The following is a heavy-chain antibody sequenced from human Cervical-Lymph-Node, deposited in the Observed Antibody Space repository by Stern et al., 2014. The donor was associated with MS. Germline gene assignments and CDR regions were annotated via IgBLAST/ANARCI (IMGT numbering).Heavy chain of an antibody. CDR1: GGTHSSYA. CDR3: ARALQYCSGGPCFPTYHNFFDP. J-gene: IGHJ5*02. CDR2: ITPIFGST. V-gene: IGHV1-69*01. Sequence: VQLVESWTEVKKPGSSLKVSCKASGGTHSSYAISWVRHAPGQGLEWMGGITPIFGSTTCAQKFQGRVTITADESTSTAYMELSSLRSEDTAVYYCARALQYCSGGPCFPTYHNFFDPWGQGTLVTVSS. D-gene: IGHD2-15*01.